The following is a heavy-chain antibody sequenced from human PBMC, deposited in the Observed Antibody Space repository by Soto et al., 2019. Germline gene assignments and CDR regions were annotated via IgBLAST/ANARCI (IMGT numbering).Heavy chain of an antibody. CDR2: FGITGKSG. Sequence: GGSLRLSCVASGFTFSDYAMNWVRQAPGKGLEWVSWFGITGKSGDYADSVRGRFTMSRDNARNSVHLQMSSLRDEATAVYYCPRDHYYAFDIWRQGKMVTVSS. J-gene: IGHJ3*02. V-gene: IGHV3-48*02. D-gene: IGHD1-26*01. CDR3: PRDHYYAFDI. CDR1: GFTFSDYA.